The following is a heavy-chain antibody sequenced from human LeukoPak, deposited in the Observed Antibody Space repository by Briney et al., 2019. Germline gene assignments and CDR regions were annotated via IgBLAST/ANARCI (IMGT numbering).Heavy chain of an antibody. CDR2: IYTSGST. Sequence: SETLSLTCTVSGGPISSYYWSWIRQPPGKGLEWIGYIYTSGSTNYNPSLKSRVTISVDTSKNQFSLKLSSVTAADTAVYYCARHLVPYSSSWYFDYWGQGTLVTVSS. CDR1: GGPISSYY. V-gene: IGHV4-4*09. J-gene: IGHJ4*02. D-gene: IGHD6-13*01. CDR3: ARHLVPYSSSWYFDY.